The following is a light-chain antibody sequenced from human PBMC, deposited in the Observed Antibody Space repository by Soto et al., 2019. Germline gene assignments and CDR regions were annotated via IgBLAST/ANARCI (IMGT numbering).Light chain of an antibody. Sequence: QSVLTQPPSASGTPGQRVTISCSESSSNIGSNYVYWYQQLPGTAPKLLIYRNNQRPSGVPARFSGSKSGTSASLATSGLRSEDEADYYCAAWDDSLSGPVFGGGTQLTVL. CDR2: RNN. J-gene: IGLJ7*01. V-gene: IGLV1-47*01. CDR3: AAWDDSLSGPV. CDR1: SSNIGSNY.